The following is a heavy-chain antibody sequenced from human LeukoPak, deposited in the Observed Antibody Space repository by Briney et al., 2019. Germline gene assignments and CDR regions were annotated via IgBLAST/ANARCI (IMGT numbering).Heavy chain of an antibody. V-gene: IGHV1-18*01. CDR1: GYTFTSYG. J-gene: IGHJ4*02. D-gene: IGHD2-21*02. CDR3: ARDLPCGGDCYPGDY. CDR2: ISAYNGNT. Sequence: APVKVSCKASGYTFTSYGISWVRQAPGQGLEWMGWISAYNGNTNYAQKLQGRVTMTTDTSTSTAYMELRSLRSDDTAVYYCARDLPCGGDCYPGDYWGQGTLVTVSS.